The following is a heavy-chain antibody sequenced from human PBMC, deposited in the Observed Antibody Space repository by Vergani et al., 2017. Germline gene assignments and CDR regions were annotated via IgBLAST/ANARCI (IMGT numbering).Heavy chain of an antibody. J-gene: IGHJ6*03. CDR3: ARSSPPARRNFDYDFCSGYYGRDYYYMDV. V-gene: IGHV2-26*01. CDR2: IFSNDEK. Sequence: QVTLKESGPVLVKPTETLTLTCTVSGFSLSNARMGVSWIRQPPGKALEWLAHIFSNDEKSYSTSLKSRLTISQDTSKSHVGLTMTKMDPVDTSTYYCARSSPPARRNFDYDFCSGYYGRDYYYMDVWGKGTTVTVSS. D-gene: IGHD3-3*01. CDR1: GFSLSNARMG.